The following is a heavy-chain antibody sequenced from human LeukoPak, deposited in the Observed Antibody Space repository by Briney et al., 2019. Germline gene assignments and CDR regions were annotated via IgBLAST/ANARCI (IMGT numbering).Heavy chain of an antibody. D-gene: IGHD3-22*01. CDR1: GFTFSTYW. V-gene: IGHV3-74*01. Sequence: PGGSLRLSCAASGFTFSTYWMHWVRQAPGKGLVWVSRIKSDGSTNYADSVKGRFTISRDNAKNTVSLQMNSLRAEDTGVYYCARAPSEIGGYYPEYFRHWGQGNQVTVSS. CDR2: IKSDGST. J-gene: IGHJ1*01. CDR3: ARAPSEIGGYYPEYFRH.